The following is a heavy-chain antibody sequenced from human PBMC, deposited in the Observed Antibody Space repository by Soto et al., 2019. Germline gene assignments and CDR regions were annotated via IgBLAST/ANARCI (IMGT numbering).Heavy chain of an antibody. J-gene: IGHJ4*02. CDR3: AKDQLIAARIPTAFDY. Sequence: GGSLRLSCAASGFTFSSYAMSWVRQAPGKGLEWVSAISGSGGSTYYADSVKGRFTISRDNSKNTLYLQMNSLRAEDTAVYYCAKDQLIAARIPTAFDYWGQGTLVTVSS. CDR1: GFTFSSYA. D-gene: IGHD6-6*01. CDR2: ISGSGGST. V-gene: IGHV3-23*01.